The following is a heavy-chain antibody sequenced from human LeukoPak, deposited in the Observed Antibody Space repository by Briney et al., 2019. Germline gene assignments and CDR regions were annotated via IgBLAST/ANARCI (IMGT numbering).Heavy chain of an antibody. CDR3: ASIVVVTAAIDY. J-gene: IGHJ4*02. Sequence: SETLSLTCAVSGGSIGSADYYWSWIRQSPGKGLEWIGFIYYSGSTYYNPSLKSRVTISVDTSKNQFSLKLRSVTAADTAVYYCASIVVVTAAIDYWGQGTLVTVSS. CDR1: GGSIGSADYY. CDR2: IYYSGST. V-gene: IGHV4-30-4*01. D-gene: IGHD2-21*02.